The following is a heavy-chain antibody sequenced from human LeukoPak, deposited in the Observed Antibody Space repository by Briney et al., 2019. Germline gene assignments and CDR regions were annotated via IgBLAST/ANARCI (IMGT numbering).Heavy chain of an antibody. V-gene: IGHV4-59*01. CDR2: IYYSGST. Sequence: SETLSLTCTVSGGSISSYYWSWIRQPPGKGLESIGYIYYSGSTNYNPSLKSRVTISVDTSKNQFSLKLSSVTAADTAVYYCARDFAPALGYDYVWGSYRQEGAFDIWGQGTMVTVSS. J-gene: IGHJ3*02. D-gene: IGHD3-16*02. CDR3: ARDFAPALGYDYVWGSYRQEGAFDI. CDR1: GGSISSYY.